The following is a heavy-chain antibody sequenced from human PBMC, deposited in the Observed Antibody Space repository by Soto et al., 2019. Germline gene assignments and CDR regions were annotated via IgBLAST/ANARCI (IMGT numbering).Heavy chain of an antibody. D-gene: IGHD1-7*01. Sequence: SETLSLTCTVSGGSISSSSSYWGWIRQPPGKGLEWVGSINHLGNTYYNPSLGSRVTISVDTSKNQFSLRLSSVTAADTAVYYCASQRTGTTTFDYWGQGTLVTVSS. V-gene: IGHV4-39*07. J-gene: IGHJ4*02. CDR1: GGSISSSSSY. CDR3: ASQRTGTTTFDY. CDR2: INHLGNT.